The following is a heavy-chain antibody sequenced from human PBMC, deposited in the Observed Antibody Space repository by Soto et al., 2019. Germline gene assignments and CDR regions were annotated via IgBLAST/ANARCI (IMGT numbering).Heavy chain of an antibody. CDR2: IYHSGST. CDR3: AREGKAAACTGWFDP. J-gene: IGHJ5*02. V-gene: IGHV4-30-2*01. CDR1: GDSISSGGYS. Sequence: SETLSLTCAVCGDSISSGGYSWSCIRQTPGKGLEWIGYIYHSGSTYYNPSLKSRVTISVDRSKNQFSLKLSSVTAADTAVYYCAREGKAAACTGWFDPWGQGTLVTVSS. D-gene: IGHD6-13*01.